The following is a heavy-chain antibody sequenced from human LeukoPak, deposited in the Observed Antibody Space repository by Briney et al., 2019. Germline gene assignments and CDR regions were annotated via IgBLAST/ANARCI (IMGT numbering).Heavy chain of an antibody. V-gene: IGHV4-34*01. J-gene: IGHJ3*02. CDR1: GGSFSGYY. CDR2: INHSGST. Sequence: PSETLSLTCAVYGGSFSGYYWSWIRQPPGKGLEWIGEINHSGSTNYNPSLKSRVTISVDTSENQFSLKLSSVTAADTAVYYCARGPTYYDFWSGYYLDAFDIWGQGTMVTVSS. D-gene: IGHD3-3*01. CDR3: ARGPTYYDFWSGYYLDAFDI.